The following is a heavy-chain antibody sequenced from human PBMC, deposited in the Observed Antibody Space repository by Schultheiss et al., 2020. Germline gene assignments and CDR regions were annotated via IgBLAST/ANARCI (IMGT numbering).Heavy chain of an antibody. D-gene: IGHD4-17*01. CDR3: ARDQDTYGDPYYFDY. CDR1: GFTFSSYA. J-gene: IGHJ4*02. V-gene: IGHV3-30-3*01. Sequence: GESMRLACAASGFTFSSYAMHWVRQAPGKGLEWVAIISYDVSNKYYADSVKGRVTISRDNSKNTLYLQMNSLRAEDTAVYYCARDQDTYGDPYYFDYWGQGTLVTVSS. CDR2: ISYDVSNK.